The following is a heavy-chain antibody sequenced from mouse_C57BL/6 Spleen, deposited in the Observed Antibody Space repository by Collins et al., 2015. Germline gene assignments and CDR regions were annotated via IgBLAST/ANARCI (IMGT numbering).Heavy chain of an antibody. J-gene: IGHJ2*01. CDR1: GYTFDSCW. CDR2: INTHSGEP. CDR3: ASRGEAFHF. V-gene: IGHV9-4*01. Sequence: QIQLVQPGPELKKPGETVKISCKASGYTFDSCWNAVGAKDARNGFKWIGWINTHSGEPKYAEDFKGRFAFSLETSASTAYLQINNLKNEDTATYFCASRGEAFHFWGQGTTLTVSS. D-gene: IGHD3-1*01.